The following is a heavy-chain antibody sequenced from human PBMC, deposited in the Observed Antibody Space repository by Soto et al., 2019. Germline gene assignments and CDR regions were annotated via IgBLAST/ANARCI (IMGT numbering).Heavy chain of an antibody. CDR2: IWYDGSNK. D-gene: IGHD6-19*01. CDR3: ARLQSPSIAVVTHDAFDI. Sequence: PGGSLGLSCAASGFPFRSYGMHWVRQDPGKGLEWVAVIWYDGSNKYYADSVKGRFTISRDNSKNTLYLQMNSLRAEDTAVYYCARLQSPSIAVVTHDAFDIWGQGTMVTVSS. J-gene: IGHJ3*02. CDR1: GFPFRSYG. V-gene: IGHV3-33*01.